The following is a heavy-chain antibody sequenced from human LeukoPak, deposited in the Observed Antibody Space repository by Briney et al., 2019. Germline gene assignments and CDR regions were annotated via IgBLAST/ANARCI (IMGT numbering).Heavy chain of an antibody. V-gene: IGHV4-34*01. D-gene: IGHD3-10*01. CDR3: ARTPNPIHYYGSGSSQSYYYMDV. CDR2: INHNEGS. CDR1: GGSFSGYY. J-gene: IGHJ6*03. Sequence: SETLSLTCAVYGGSFSGYYWTWIRQPPGKGLEWIGQINHNEGSRYNPSLKSRVTISVDTSKNQFSLKLCSVTAADTAVYYCARTPNPIHYYGSGSSQSYYYMDVWGKGTTVTVSS.